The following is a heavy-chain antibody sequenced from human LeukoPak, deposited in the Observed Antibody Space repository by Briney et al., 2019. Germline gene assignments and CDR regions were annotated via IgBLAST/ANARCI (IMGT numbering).Heavy chain of an antibody. V-gene: IGHV3-74*01. D-gene: IGHD2-15*01. J-gene: IGHJ6*03. CDR1: GFAFSSYW. CDR3: ARGYCSGGNCYYYYYMDV. Sequence: PGGSLRLSCAASGFAFSSYWMHWVRQAPGKGLIWVSRINTDGSSTNYADSVKGRFTISRDNAKNTLYLQMNSLRAEDTAVYYCARGYCSGGNCYYYYYMDVWGKGTTVTVSS. CDR2: INTDGSST.